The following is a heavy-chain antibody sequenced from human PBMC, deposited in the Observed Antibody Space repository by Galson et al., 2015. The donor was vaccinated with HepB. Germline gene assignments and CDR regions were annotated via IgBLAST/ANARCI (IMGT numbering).Heavy chain of an antibody. CDR2: IIPIFGTA. V-gene: IGHV1-69*13. CDR3: ARYRGAEKTIRYFDWLSPDY. Sequence: SVKVSCKASGGTFSSYAISWVRQAPGQGLEWMGGIIPIFGTANYAQKFQGRVTITADESTSTAYMELSSLRSEDTAVYYCARYRGAEKTIRYFDWLSPDYWGQGTLVTVSS. D-gene: IGHD3-9*01. CDR1: GGTFSSYA. J-gene: IGHJ4*02.